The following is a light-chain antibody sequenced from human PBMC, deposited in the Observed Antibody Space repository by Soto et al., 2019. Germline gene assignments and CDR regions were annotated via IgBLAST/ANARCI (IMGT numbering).Light chain of an antibody. CDR3: QQSYSRPRT. V-gene: IGKV1-39*01. CDR2: AAS. Sequence: DIQMTQSPSSLSASVGDRVSITCRASQTISIYLNWYQQKPGKAPKLVIYAASSLQSGVPSRFSGSGSGTDFTLTINSLQPEDFATYYCQQSYSRPRTFGPGTKVDIK. J-gene: IGKJ3*01. CDR1: QTISIY.